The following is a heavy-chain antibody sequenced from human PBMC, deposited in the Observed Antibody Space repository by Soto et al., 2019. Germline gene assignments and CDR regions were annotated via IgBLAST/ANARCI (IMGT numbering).Heavy chain of an antibody. Sequence: EVQLVESGGGLVQPGGSLRLSCAASGFTFSSYWMHWLRQAPGKGLVWVSRINSDGSSTSYADSVKGRFTISRDNAKNTLYLQMNSLRAEVTAVYYCATDIVVVPAAVQDYWGQGTLVTVSS. V-gene: IGHV3-74*01. CDR3: ATDIVVVPAAVQDY. CDR1: GFTFSSYW. CDR2: INSDGSST. D-gene: IGHD2-2*01. J-gene: IGHJ4*02.